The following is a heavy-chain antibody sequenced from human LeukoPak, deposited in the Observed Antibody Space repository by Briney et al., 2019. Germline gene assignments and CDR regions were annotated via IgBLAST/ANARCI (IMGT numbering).Heavy chain of an antibody. J-gene: IGHJ4*02. V-gene: IGHV3-33*01. CDR3: TTPDTAMVRAFDY. Sequence: GGSLRLSCAASGFTFSSYGMHWVRQAPGKGLEWVAVIWYDGSNKYYADSVKGRFTISRDNSKNTLYLQMNSLKTEDTAVYYCTTPDTAMVRAFDYWGQGTLVTVSS. CDR1: GFTFSSYG. CDR2: IWYDGSNK. D-gene: IGHD5-18*01.